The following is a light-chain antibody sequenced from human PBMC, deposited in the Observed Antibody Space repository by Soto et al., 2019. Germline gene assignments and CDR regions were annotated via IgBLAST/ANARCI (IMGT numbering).Light chain of an antibody. CDR3: QSCDNSLSGFYV. CDR1: SSNIGAGYD. V-gene: IGLV1-40*01. Sequence: QSVLTQPPSVSGAPGQRVTISCTGSSSNIGAGYDVHWYQQLPGTAPKLLIYGNNNRPSGVPDRFSGSKSGTSASLAITGLQAEDEADYYCQSCDNSLSGFYVFGTGTKVTVL. CDR2: GNN. J-gene: IGLJ1*01.